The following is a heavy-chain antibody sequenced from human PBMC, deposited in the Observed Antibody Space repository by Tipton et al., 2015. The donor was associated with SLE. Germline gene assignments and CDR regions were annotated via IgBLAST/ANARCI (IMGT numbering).Heavy chain of an antibody. V-gene: IGHV1-18*01. J-gene: IGHJ3*02. CDR1: GYTFTSYG. CDR3: AREIAAAGTAFDI. Sequence: QLVQSGAEVKKPGASVKVSCKASGYTFTSYGISWVRQAPGQGLEWMGWISAYNGNTNYAQKLQGRVTITADESTSTAYMELSSLRSEDTAVYYCAREIAAAGTAFDIWGQGTMVTVSS. CDR2: ISAYNGNT. D-gene: IGHD6-13*01.